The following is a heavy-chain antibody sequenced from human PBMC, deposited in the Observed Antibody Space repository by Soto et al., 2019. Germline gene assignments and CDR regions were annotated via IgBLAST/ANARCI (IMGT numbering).Heavy chain of an antibody. D-gene: IGHD6-13*01. CDR1: GFTFSSYS. CDR2: ISSSSSYI. CDR3: ARGSSSWRGIDY. J-gene: IGHJ4*02. V-gene: IGHV3-21*01. Sequence: SGGSLRLSCAASGFTFSSYSMNWVRQAPGKGLEWVSSISSSSSYIYYADSVKGRFTISRDNAKNSLYLQMNSLRAEDTVVYYCARGSSSWRGIDYWGQGTLVTVSS.